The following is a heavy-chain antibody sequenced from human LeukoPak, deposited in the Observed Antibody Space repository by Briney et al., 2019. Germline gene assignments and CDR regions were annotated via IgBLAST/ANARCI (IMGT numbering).Heavy chain of an antibody. D-gene: IGHD1-26*01. J-gene: IGHJ4*02. CDR2: ISGSGGST. CDR3: ARGGSYYDY. V-gene: IGHV3-23*01. Sequence: GGSLRLSCAASGFTFAGYAMTWVRQAPGKGLEWVSLISGSGGSTYYADVVKGRFTISRDNSKNALYLRMNSLRAEDTAVYYCARGGSYYDYWGQGTVVTVSS. CDR1: GFTFAGYA.